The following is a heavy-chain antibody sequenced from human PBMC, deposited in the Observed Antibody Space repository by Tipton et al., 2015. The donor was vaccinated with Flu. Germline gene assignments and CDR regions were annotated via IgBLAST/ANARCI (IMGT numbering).Heavy chain of an antibody. V-gene: IGHV4-4*07. J-gene: IGHJ4*02. CDR1: GASISTDY. CDR3: ARSGSKGSSPDY. CDR2: VYNSVTT. D-gene: IGHD6-13*01. Sequence: LRLSCSVSGASISTDYWSWIRQPAGKGLEWIGRVYNSVTTNYNPSLKSRVTMSVDTSKNQFSLNLTSVTAADTAVYYCARSGSKGSSPDYWGQGTLVTVSS.